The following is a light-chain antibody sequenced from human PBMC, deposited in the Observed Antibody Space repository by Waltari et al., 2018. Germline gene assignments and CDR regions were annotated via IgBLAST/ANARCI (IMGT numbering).Light chain of an antibody. V-gene: IGLV7-46*01. CDR3: LLSYSGARVV. CDR2: DTS. J-gene: IGLJ2*01. CDR1: TGAVTSGHY. Sequence: QAVVTQEPSLTVSPGGTVTLTCVSSTGAVTSGHYPYWFQQKPGQAPRTLIDDTSNKHSWTPARVAGARLGGKAALTRSGAQPEEEAEYYCLLSYSGARVVFGGGTKLTVL.